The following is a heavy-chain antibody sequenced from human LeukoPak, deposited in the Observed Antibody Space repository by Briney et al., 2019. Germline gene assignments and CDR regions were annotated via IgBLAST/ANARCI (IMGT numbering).Heavy chain of an antibody. Sequence: TETLSLTCTVSGGSISSYYWSWIRQPPGKGLEWIGYIYYSGSTNYNPSLKSRVTISVDTSKNQFSLKLSSVTAADTAVYYCARYKESTSCYDYWGQGTLVTVSS. D-gene: IGHD2-2*01. V-gene: IGHV4-59*01. CDR2: IYYSGST. J-gene: IGHJ4*02. CDR1: GGSISSYY. CDR3: ARYKESTSCYDY.